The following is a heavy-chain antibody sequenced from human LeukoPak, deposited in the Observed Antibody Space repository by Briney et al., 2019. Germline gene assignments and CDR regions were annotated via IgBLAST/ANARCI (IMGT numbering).Heavy chain of an antibody. CDR3: ARDPYSGSYGNYYYYFMDV. D-gene: IGHD1-26*01. Sequence: GGTLRLSCAASGFTFSSYGMSWVRQAPGKGLEWVSAISGSGGSTYYADSVKGRFTISRDNAKNSLYLQMNSLRAEDTAVYYCARDPYSGSYGNYYYYFMDVWGKGTTVTISS. J-gene: IGHJ6*03. V-gene: IGHV3-23*01. CDR2: ISGSGGST. CDR1: GFTFSSYG.